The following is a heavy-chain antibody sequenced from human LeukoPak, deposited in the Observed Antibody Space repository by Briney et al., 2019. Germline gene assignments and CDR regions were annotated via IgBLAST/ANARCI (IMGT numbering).Heavy chain of an antibody. CDR1: GFTFDDYA. V-gene: IGHV3-9*01. CDR3: AKDTQYSYGGTIDY. CDR2: ISWNSGSI. Sequence: GGSLRLSCAASGFTFDDYAMHWVRHAPGKGPEWVSGISWNSGSIGYADSVKGRFTISRDNAKNSLYLQMNSLRAEDTALYYCAKDTQYSYGGTIDYWGQGTLVTVSS. J-gene: IGHJ4*02. D-gene: IGHD5-18*01.